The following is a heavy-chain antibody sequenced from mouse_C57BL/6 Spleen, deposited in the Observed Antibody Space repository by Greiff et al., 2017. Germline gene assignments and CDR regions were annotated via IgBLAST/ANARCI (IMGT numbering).Heavy chain of an antibody. V-gene: IGHV1-52*01. CDR3: AREGIYYGNYGIAY. Sequence: QVQLQQPGAELVRPGSSVKLSCKASGYTFTSYWMHWVKQRPIQGLEWIGNIDPSDSETHYNQKFKDKATLTVDKSSSTAYMQLSSLTSEDSAVYYSAREGIYYGNYGIAYWGQGTLVTVSA. CDR2: IDPSDSET. CDR1: GYTFTSYW. D-gene: IGHD2-1*01. J-gene: IGHJ3*01.